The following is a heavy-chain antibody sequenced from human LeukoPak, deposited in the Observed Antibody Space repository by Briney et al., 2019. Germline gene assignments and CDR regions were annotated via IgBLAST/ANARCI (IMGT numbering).Heavy chain of an antibody. CDR3: ARGGIAAAGADDYYYYMDV. CDR1: GYTFTSYG. D-gene: IGHD6-13*01. Sequence: ASVKVSCKASGYTFTSYGISWVRQAPGQGLEWMGWISAYNGNTNYAQKLQGRVTMTTDTSTSTAYMELRSLRSDNTAVYYCARGGIAAAGADDYYYYMDVWGKGTTVTVSS. J-gene: IGHJ6*03. CDR2: ISAYNGNT. V-gene: IGHV1-18*01.